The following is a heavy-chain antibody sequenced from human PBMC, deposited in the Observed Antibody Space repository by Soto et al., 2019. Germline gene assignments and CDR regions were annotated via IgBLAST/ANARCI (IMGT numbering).Heavy chain of an antibody. V-gene: IGHV3-23*01. CDR2: IIDSGGYT. Sequence: VGSLRLSCAVSGFTFSSSTMSWVRQAPGKGLEWVSAIIDSGGYTYYADSVKGRFTISRDNSKNTLYLQMNSLRAEDTALYYCAKETYYYYGMDVWGQGTTVTVSS. CDR1: GFTFSSST. J-gene: IGHJ6*02. CDR3: AKETYYYYGMDV.